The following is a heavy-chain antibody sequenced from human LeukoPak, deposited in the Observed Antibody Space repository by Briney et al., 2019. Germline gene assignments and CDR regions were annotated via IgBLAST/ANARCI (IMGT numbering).Heavy chain of an antibody. CDR2: IYYSGST. CDR1: GGSISSSSYY. Sequence: PSETLSLTCTVSGGSISSSSYYWGWIRQPPGKGLEWIGSIYYSGSTYYNPSLKSRFTISVDTSKNQFSLKLSSVTAADTAVYYCARRYHYDSSGYYPFDYWGQGTLVTVSS. V-gene: IGHV4-39*01. J-gene: IGHJ4*02. CDR3: ARRYHYDSSGYYPFDY. D-gene: IGHD3-22*01.